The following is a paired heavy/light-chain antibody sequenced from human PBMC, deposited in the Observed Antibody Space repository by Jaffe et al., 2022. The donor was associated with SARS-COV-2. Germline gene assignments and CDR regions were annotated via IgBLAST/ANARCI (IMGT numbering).Light chain of an antibody. V-gene: IGLV3-21*02. Sequence: SYVLTQPPSVSVAPGQTARITCGGNNIGSKSVHWYQQKPGQAPVLVVYDDSDRPSGIPERFSGSNSGNTATLTISRVEAGDEADYYCQVWDSSSDPLYVFGTGTKVTVL. CDR1: NIGSKS. CDR2: DDS. CDR3: QVWDSSSDPLYV. J-gene: IGLJ1*01.
Heavy chain of an antibody. CDR1: GGSISSYY. V-gene: IGHV4-4*07. J-gene: IGHJ3*02. CDR2: IYTSGST. CDR3: ASSVDFVLGAFDI. Sequence: QVQLQESGPGLVKPSETLSLTCTVSGGSISSYYWSWIRQPAGKGLEWIGRIYTSGSTNYNPSLKSRVTMSVDTSKNQFSLKLSSVTAADTAVYYCASSVDFVLGAFDIWGQGTMVTVSS. D-gene: IGHD3-10*01.